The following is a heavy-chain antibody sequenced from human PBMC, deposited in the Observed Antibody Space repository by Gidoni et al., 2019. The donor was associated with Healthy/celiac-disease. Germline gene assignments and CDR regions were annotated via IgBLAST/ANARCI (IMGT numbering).Heavy chain of an antibody. D-gene: IGHD4-17*01. CDR1: GYTCTGYY. Sequence: QVQLVQSGAEVKKPGASVKVSCKASGYTCTGYYMHWVRQAPRQGLEWMGWINPNSGGPNYAQKFQGRVTMTRDTSISTAYMELSRLGSDDTAVYYCARFSTVTTSYYYGMDVWGQGTTVTVSS. J-gene: IGHJ6*02. CDR2: INPNSGGP. CDR3: ARFSTVTTSYYYGMDV. V-gene: IGHV1-2*02.